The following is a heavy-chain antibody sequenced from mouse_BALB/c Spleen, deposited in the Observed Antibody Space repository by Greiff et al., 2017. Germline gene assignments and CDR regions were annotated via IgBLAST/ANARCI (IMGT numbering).Heavy chain of an antibody. CDR3: ARHYDCDEGYFDY. V-gene: IGHV5-4*02. Sequence: EVHLVESGGGSVKPGGSLKLSCAASGFTFSDYYMYWVRQTPEKRLEWVATISDGGSYTYYPDSVKGRFTISRDNAKNNLYLQMISLKSEDTAMYYCARHYDCDEGYFDYWGQGTTLTVSS. D-gene: IGHD2-4*01. J-gene: IGHJ2*01. CDR1: GFTFSDYY. CDR2: ISDGGSYT.